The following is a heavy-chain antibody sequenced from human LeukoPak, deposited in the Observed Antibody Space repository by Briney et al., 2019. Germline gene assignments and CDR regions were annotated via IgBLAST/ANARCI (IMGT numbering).Heavy chain of an antibody. V-gene: IGHV5-51*01. CDR2: IYPGDSGT. J-gene: IGHJ5*02. CDR3: ARRPPLGRGVAWFDP. Sequence: GESLKISCKGSGYSFTSYWIGWVRQMPGKGLEWMGIIYPGDSGTRYSPSFQGQVTISADKSISTAYLQWSSLKASDTAMYYCARRPPLGRGVAWFDPWGQGTLVTVSS. CDR1: GYSFTSYW. D-gene: IGHD3-10*01.